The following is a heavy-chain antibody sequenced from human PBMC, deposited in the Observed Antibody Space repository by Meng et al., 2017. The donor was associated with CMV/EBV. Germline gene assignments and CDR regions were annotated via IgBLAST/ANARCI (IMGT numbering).Heavy chain of an antibody. V-gene: IGHV3-23*03. Sequence: GESLKISCAASGFTFSSYAMSWVRQSPGKGLEWVSVIYSGGITTYYADSVKGRFTISRDNSKNTLYLRMNSLRAEDTAVYYCAKDPTVGFGYWGQGTLVTVSS. CDR2: IYSGGITT. CDR1: GFTFSSYA. J-gene: IGHJ4*02. CDR3: AKDPTVGFGY. D-gene: IGHD4-23*01.